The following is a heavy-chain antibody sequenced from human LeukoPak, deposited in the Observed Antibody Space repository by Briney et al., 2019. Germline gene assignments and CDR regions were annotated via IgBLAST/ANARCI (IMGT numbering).Heavy chain of an antibody. V-gene: IGHV3-23*01. CDR1: GFTFSSYW. CDR3: AKRGRGKVGADDY. D-gene: IGHD1-26*01. J-gene: IGHJ4*02. CDR2: ISGSGGST. Sequence: GGSLRLSCAASGFTFSSYWMSWVRQAPGKGLEWVSAISGSGGSTYYADSVKGRFTIFRDNSKNTLYLQMNSLRAEDTALYYCAKRGRGKVGADDYWGQGTLVTVSS.